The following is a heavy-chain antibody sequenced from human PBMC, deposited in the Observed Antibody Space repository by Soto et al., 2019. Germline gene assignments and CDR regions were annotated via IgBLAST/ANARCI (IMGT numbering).Heavy chain of an antibody. D-gene: IGHD3-10*01. CDR1: GVSVTSGSHH. V-gene: IGHV4-61*01. J-gene: IGHJ1*01. Sequence: QVQVQESGPGLVKPSETLSLTCAVSGVSVTSGSHHFLWIRQPPGKGLEWIGQTGSTNYNPPLKSRISISLDTSKNQFSLMLSSVTSADTAVYFCVVYKAGYGRNGDCGQGALVTISS. CDR3: VVYKAGYGRNGD. CDR2: QTGST.